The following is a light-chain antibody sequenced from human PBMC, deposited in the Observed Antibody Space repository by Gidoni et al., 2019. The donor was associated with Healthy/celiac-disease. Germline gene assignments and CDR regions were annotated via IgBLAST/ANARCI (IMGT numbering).Light chain of an antibody. V-gene: IGKV3-20*01. CDR1: QSVSSSY. J-gene: IGKJ2*01. CDR2: GAS. Sequence: IASPQSPGTLSLSPGEIATLSCRASQSVSSSYLAWYQQKPGQAPRLLIYGASSRDTGIPDRFSGSGSGTDFTLTISRLEPEDVAVYYCQQYGSSPYTFGQGTKLEIK. CDR3: QQYGSSPYT.